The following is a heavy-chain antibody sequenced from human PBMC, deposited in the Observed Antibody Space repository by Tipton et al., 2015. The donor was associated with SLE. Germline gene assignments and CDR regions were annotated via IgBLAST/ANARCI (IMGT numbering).Heavy chain of an antibody. D-gene: IGHD1-1*01. V-gene: IGHV4-34*01. CDR1: GGSFSGYY. CDR3: ARGTMRGWFDP. Sequence: TLSLTCAVYGGSFSGYYWSWIRQPPGKGLEWIGEINHSGSTNYNPSLKSRVTISVDTSKNNFSLKLNSVTAADTGVYYCARGTMRGWFDPWGQGTLVTVSS. CDR2: INHSGST. J-gene: IGHJ5*02.